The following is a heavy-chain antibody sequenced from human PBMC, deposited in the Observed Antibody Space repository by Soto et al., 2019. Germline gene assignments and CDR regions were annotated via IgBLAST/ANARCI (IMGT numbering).Heavy chain of an antibody. D-gene: IGHD5-12*01. CDR2: INHSGST. J-gene: IGHJ4*02. V-gene: IGHV4-34*01. Sequence: SVTLSLTWAFYGVSCSCYYLSWIRQPPGKGLEWIGEINHSGSTNYNPSLKSRVTISVDTSKNQFSLKLSSVTAADTAVYYCARAGRGYPDYWGQGTPVTVSS. CDR1: GVSCSCYY. CDR3: ARAGRGYPDY.